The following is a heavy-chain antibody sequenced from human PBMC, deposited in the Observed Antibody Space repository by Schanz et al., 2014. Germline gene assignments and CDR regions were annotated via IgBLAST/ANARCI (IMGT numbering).Heavy chain of an antibody. Sequence: VQSVHSGTEVQKLGASVKVSCQTSGYTFTAYGINWVRQAPGQGLEWMGWISPYNGNTNYAPKVQGRVTVTTDTSTSTVYMELSSLRSDDTAVYYCARGGGPEDVFDIWGQGTILTVSS. CDR2: ISPYNGNT. V-gene: IGHV1-18*01. J-gene: IGHJ3*02. CDR3: ARGGGPEDVFDI. CDR1: GYTFTAYG. D-gene: IGHD5-12*01.